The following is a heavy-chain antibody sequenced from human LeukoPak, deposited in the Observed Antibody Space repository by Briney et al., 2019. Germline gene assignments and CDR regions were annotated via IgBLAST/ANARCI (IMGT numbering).Heavy chain of an antibody. CDR2: IYYSGST. Sequence: SETLSLTCTVSGGSISSSYSYWGWIRQPLGKGLEWIGNIYYSGSTYYNPSLKSRVTISVDTSKNHFSLKLNSVTAADTAVYYCAKPSNYYGSATDAFDFWGQGTMVTVSS. CDR3: AKPSNYYGSATDAFDF. J-gene: IGHJ3*01. CDR1: GGSISSSYSY. D-gene: IGHD3-10*01. V-gene: IGHV4-39*07.